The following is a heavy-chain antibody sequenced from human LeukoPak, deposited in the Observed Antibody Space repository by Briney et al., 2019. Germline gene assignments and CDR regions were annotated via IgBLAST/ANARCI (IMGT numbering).Heavy chain of an antibody. D-gene: IGHD6-25*01. CDR2: IYYSGST. CDR3: AREIAAGLVDY. J-gene: IGHJ4*02. V-gene: IGHV4-31*03. CDR1: GGSISSGGYY. Sequence: SETLSLTCTVSGGSISSGGYYWSWIRQHPGKGLEWIGYIYYSGSTYYNPFLKSRVTISVDTSKNQFSLKLSSVTAADTAVYYCAREIAAGLVDYWGQGTLVTVSS.